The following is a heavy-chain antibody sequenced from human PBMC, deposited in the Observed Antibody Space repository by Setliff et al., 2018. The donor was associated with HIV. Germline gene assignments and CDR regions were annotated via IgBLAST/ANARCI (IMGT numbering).Heavy chain of an antibody. CDR1: GGSISSYY. CDR3: ARRWGEAFDY. J-gene: IGHJ4*02. Sequence: SETLSLTCTVSGGSISSYYWNWIRQPPGKGLEWIGYIYYSGSTNYKPSLKSPVTISVDMSKNQFSLRLSSVTAADTAAYYCARRWGEAFDYWGQGTLVTVSS. D-gene: IGHD1-26*01. CDR2: IYYSGST. V-gene: IGHV4-59*08.